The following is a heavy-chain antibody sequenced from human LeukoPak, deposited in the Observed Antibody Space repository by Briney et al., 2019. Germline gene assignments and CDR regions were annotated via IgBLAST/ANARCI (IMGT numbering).Heavy chain of an antibody. V-gene: IGHV3-30*18. CDR1: GFTFSSYG. CDR2: ISYDGSNK. Sequence: GGSLRLSCAASGFTFSSYGMHWVRQAPGKGLEWVAVISYDGSNKYYADSVKGRFTISRDNSKNTLYLQMNSLRAEETAVYYCAKDFGFKSVYYYYGMDVWGQGTTVTVSS. CDR3: AKDFGFKSVYYYYGMDV. D-gene: IGHD3-16*01. J-gene: IGHJ6*02.